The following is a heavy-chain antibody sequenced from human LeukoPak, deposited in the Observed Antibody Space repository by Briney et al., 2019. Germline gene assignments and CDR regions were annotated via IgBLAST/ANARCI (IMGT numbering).Heavy chain of an antibody. CDR1: GGSFSGYY. CDR3: ARRRLYYDILTGYYTPYYFDY. Sequence: SETLSLTCAVYGGSFSGYYWSWIRQPPGKGLERIGEINHSGGTNYNPSLKSRVTISVDTSKNQFSLKLSSVTAADTAVYYCARRRLYYDILTGYYTPYYFDYWGQGTLVTVSS. D-gene: IGHD3-9*01. J-gene: IGHJ4*02. V-gene: IGHV4-34*01. CDR2: INHSGGT.